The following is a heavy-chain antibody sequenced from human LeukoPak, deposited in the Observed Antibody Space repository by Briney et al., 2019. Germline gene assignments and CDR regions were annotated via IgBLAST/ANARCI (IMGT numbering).Heavy chain of an antibody. CDR2: INPNSGGT. Sequence: GASVKVSCKASGYTFTGYYMHWVRQAPGQGVEWMGRINPNSGGTNYAQKFQGRVTMTRDTSISTAYMELSRLRSDDTAVYYCARNYYDSSGYYYSAFDIWGQGTMVTVSS. CDR1: GYTFTGYY. J-gene: IGHJ3*02. D-gene: IGHD3-22*01. V-gene: IGHV1-2*06. CDR3: ARNYYDSSGYYYSAFDI.